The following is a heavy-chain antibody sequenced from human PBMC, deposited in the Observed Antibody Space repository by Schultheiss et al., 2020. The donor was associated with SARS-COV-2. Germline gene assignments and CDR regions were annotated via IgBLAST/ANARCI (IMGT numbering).Heavy chain of an antibody. D-gene: IGHD5-18*01. CDR3: AREDSYGYDPYYYYGMDV. Sequence: GGSLRLSCAASGFTFDDYAMHWVRQAPGKGLEWVSYISSSSSTIYYADSVKGRFTISRDNAKNSLYLQMNSLRDEDTAVYYCAREDSYGYDPYYYYGMDVWGQGTTVTVSS. J-gene: IGHJ6*02. V-gene: IGHV3-48*02. CDR1: GFTFDDYA. CDR2: ISSSSSTI.